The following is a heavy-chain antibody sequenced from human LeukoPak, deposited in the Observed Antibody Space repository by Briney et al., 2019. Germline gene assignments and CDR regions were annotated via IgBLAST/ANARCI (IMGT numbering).Heavy chain of an antibody. J-gene: IGHJ4*02. CDR2: FDPEDGET. D-gene: IGHD6-13*01. CDR3: ATAAGPYIAAAEYYFDY. V-gene: IGHV1-24*01. CDR1: GYTLTELS. Sequence: ASVKVSCKVSGYTLTELSMHWVRQAPGKGLEWMGGFDPEDGETIYAQKFQGRVTMTEDTSTDTAYMELSSLRSEDTAVYYCATAAGPYIAAAEYYFDYWGQGTLVTVSS.